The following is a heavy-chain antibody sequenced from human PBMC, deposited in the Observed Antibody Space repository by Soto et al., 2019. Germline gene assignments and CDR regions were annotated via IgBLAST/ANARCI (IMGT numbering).Heavy chain of an antibody. D-gene: IGHD6-13*01. J-gene: IGHJ6*02. CDR1: GYTFISHY. CDR2: INPSGGST. Sequence: ASLKVSCKASGYTFISHYMHWVRQAPGQGLEWLGIINPSGGSTTYAQKFQGRVAMTRDTSTGTVYMYLSGLRSEDTAVYYCARRAGDSYYYALDVWGQGTTVTVSS. CDR3: ARRAGDSYYYALDV. V-gene: IGHV1-46*01.